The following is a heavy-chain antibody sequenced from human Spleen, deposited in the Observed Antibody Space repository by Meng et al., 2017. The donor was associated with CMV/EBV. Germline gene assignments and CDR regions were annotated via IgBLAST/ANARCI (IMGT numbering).Heavy chain of an antibody. CDR2: INKSGGYT. Sequence: GSLKISCAASGFTFSDNAMSWVRQAPGKGLEWVSTINKSGGYTYYADSVKGRFTISRDNSENTLYLQMNSLRAEDTAIYYCANPSVDFDYWGQGTLVTVSS. CDR3: ANPSVDFDY. V-gene: IGHV3-23*01. CDR1: GFTFSDNA. J-gene: IGHJ4*02.